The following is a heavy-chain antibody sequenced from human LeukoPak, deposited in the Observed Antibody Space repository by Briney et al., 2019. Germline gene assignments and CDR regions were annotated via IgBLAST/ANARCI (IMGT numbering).Heavy chain of an antibody. CDR1: GYTLTELS. D-gene: IGHD2-2*01. J-gene: IGHJ6*03. CDR3: ATHGESTGHYYYMDV. CDR2: FDPEDGET. Sequence: ASVKVSCKVSGYTLTELSMHWVRQAPGKGLEWMGGFDPEDGETIYAQKFQGRVTMTEDTSTDTVYMELSSLRSEDTAVYYCATHGESTGHYYYMDVWGKGTTVTVSS. V-gene: IGHV1-24*01.